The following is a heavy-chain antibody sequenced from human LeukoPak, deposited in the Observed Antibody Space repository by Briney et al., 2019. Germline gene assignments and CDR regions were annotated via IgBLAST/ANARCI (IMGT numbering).Heavy chain of an antibody. CDR2: ISTSSTYI. Sequence: GGSLRLSCAASGFTFSGYTMNWVRQAPGKGLEWVSSISTSSTYIYYTDSVKGRFTISRDNAKNSLYLQMNGLRAEDTAVYYCAADEGYSYGTNYYYYGMAVWGQGTTVTVSS. J-gene: IGHJ6*02. CDR3: AADEGYSYGTNYYYYGMAV. V-gene: IGHV3-21*01. D-gene: IGHD3-10*01. CDR1: GFTFSGYT.